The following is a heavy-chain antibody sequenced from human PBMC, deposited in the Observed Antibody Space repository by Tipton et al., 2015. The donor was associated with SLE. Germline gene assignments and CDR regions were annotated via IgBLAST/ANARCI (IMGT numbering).Heavy chain of an antibody. J-gene: IGHJ6*02. D-gene: IGHD1-14*01. CDR2: INHSGST. CDR1: GGSFSGYY. CDR3: ARGIREPVYGMDV. Sequence: LRLSCAVYGGSFSGYYWSWIRQPPGKGLEWIGEINHSGSTNYNPSLKSRVTISVDTSKNQFSLKLSSVTAADTAVYYCARGIREPVYGMDVWGQGTTVTVSS. V-gene: IGHV4-34*01.